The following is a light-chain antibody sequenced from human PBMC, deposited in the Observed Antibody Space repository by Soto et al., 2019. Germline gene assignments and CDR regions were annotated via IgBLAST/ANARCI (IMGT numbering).Light chain of an antibody. CDR2: AAS. CDR3: QQANRFPFT. CDR1: QGVSSW. V-gene: IGKV1-12*02. J-gene: IGKJ3*01. Sequence: DIQMTQSPSSVSASVGDRVTITCRASQGVSSWLAWYQQKPGTAPKLLIYAASTLQSGVPSRFRESGSGTDFTRTISSLQPEEFATYYCQQANRFPFTFGPGTKVAIK.